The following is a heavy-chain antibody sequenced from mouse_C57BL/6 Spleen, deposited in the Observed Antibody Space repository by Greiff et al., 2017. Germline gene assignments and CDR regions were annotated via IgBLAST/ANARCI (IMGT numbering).Heavy chain of an antibody. D-gene: IGHD1-1*01. CDR1: GYAFSSYW. Sequence: VQLQQSGAELVKPGASVKISCKASGYAFSSYWMNWVKPRPGKGLEWIGQIYPGDGDTNYNGKFKGKATLTADKPSSTAYMHRRSLASEDSAVYFCAREGSYYGSSSFSYWGQGTLVTGSA. J-gene: IGHJ3*01. CDR2: IYPGDGDT. CDR3: AREGSYYGSSSFSY. V-gene: IGHV1-80*01.